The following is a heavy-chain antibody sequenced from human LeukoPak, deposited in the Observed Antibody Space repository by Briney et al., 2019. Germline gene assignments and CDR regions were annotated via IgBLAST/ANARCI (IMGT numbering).Heavy chain of an antibody. D-gene: IGHD5-18*01. Sequence: SETLSLTCTVSGGSISSSSSDYYWGWVRQPPGKGLEWIGSISYSWTTYYNPSLKSRVTISAGTSNNQFSLKLTSLTAADTAVYYCARHRHSHHYDYWGQGTLVTVSS. CDR3: ARHRHSHHYDY. V-gene: IGHV4-39*01. CDR1: GGSISSSSSDYY. CDR2: ISYSWTT. J-gene: IGHJ4*02.